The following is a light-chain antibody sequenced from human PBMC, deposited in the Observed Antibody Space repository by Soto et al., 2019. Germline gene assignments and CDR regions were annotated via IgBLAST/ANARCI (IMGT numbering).Light chain of an antibody. Sequence: QSALTQPPSASGSPGQSVTISCTGTSSDVGGYNYVSWYQQHPGKAPKLMIYEVSKRPSGVPDRFSGSKSGNTASLTVSGLQAEDEADYYCSPYAGSPRFGGGTKLTVL. CDR1: SSDVGGYNY. CDR2: EVS. J-gene: IGLJ3*02. CDR3: SPYAGSPR. V-gene: IGLV2-8*01.